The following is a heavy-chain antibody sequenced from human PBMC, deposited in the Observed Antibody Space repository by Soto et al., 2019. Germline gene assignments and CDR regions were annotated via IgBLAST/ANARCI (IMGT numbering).Heavy chain of an antibody. D-gene: IGHD2-15*01. CDR3: ARVRGGGSEYFFDY. J-gene: IGHJ4*02. V-gene: IGHV1-46*01. CDR2: INPSGGTT. CDR1: GYTFTRYN. Sequence: GASVKVSCKASGYTFTRYNVHWVRQAPGQGLEWMAIINPSGGTTYYVQKFEGRVTLTTDTSTSTVHMELSSLRSDDTAVYYCARVRGGGSEYFFDYWGQGTLVTVSS.